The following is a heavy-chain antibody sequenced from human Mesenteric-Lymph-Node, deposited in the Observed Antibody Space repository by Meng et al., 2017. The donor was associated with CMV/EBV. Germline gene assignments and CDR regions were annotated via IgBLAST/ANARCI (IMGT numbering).Heavy chain of an antibody. D-gene: IGHD2-2*02. CDR1: GGSISSSSYY. CDR2: IYYSGNT. CDR3: ARGIVVVPAAIPYYYYYGMDV. V-gene: IGHV4-39*07. J-gene: IGHJ6*02. Sequence: GSLRLSCTVSGGSISSSSYYWGWIRQPPGKGLEWIGSIYYSGNTYYNPSLKSRVTISVDTSKNQFSLKLSSVTAADTAVYYCARGIVVVPAAIPYYYYYGMDVWGQGTTVTVSS.